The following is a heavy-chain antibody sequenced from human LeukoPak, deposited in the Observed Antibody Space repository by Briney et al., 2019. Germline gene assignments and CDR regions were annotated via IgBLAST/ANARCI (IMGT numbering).Heavy chain of an antibody. CDR1: GYTFTSCA. CDR2: INAGNGNT. Sequence: ASVKVSCKASGYTFTSCAMHWVRQAPGQRLEWMGWINAGNGNTKYSRKFQGRVTITRDTSASTAYMELSSLRSEDTAVYYCARGRDGYNPPGYYFDYWGQGTLATVSS. J-gene: IGHJ4*02. CDR3: ARGRDGYNPPGYYFDY. D-gene: IGHD5-24*01. V-gene: IGHV1-3*01.